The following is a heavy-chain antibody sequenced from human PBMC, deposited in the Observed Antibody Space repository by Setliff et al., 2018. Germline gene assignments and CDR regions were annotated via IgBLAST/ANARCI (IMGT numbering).Heavy chain of an antibody. D-gene: IGHD1-7*01. Sequence: GGSLRLSCAASGFTFSTYAMSWVRQAPGKGLEWVSTIYSGDRNTFYTDSVKGRFTIFRDGSKNTLYLQMTSLRAEDTAVYYCAKPQVELRWGFESWGQGTPGTV. V-gene: IGHV3-23*03. CDR2: IYSGDRNT. CDR1: GFTFSTYA. CDR3: AKPQVELRWGFES. J-gene: IGHJ4*02.